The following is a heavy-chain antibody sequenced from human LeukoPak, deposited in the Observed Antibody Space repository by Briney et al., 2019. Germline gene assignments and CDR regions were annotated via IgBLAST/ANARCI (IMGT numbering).Heavy chain of an antibody. CDR3: ARGGTFWDS. Sequence: PSETLPLTCTVSGGSIRTTSYYWGWIRQSPGREPEWIGTIYFSGSTYYNPSLESRVTILVDMSNNQFSLKLSSVTAADTAVYYCARGGTFWDSWGQGTLVTVSS. J-gene: IGHJ4*02. V-gene: IGHV4-39*07. D-gene: IGHD3-3*01. CDR2: IYFSGST. CDR1: GGSIRTTSYY.